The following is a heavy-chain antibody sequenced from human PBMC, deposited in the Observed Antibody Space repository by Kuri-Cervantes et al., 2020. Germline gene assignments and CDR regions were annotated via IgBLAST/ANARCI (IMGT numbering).Heavy chain of an antibody. CDR1: GYSFTSYW. V-gene: IGHV5-51*01. Sequence: GESLKISCKGSGYSFTSYWIGWVRQMPGKGLEWMGIIYPGDSDTRYSPSFQGQVTISADKSISTAYLQWSSLKASDTAMYYRARPFSGSDDPFDIWGQGTMVTVSS. J-gene: IGHJ3*02. CDR3: ARPFSGSDDPFDI. CDR2: IYPGDSDT. D-gene: IGHD1-26*01.